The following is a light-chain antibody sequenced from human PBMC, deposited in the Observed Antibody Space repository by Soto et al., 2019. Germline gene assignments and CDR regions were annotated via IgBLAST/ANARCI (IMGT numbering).Light chain of an antibody. CDR1: QSVSSSY. J-gene: IGKJ1*01. CDR3: QQYGSSPLT. CDR2: GAS. V-gene: IGKV3-20*01. Sequence: EIVLTQSPGTLSLSPGERATLSCRASQSVSSSYLAWYQQKPGQAPRLRIYGASSRATGIPDRFSGSGSGTDFTLTSSRLEPEDFAVYYCQQYGSSPLTFGPGTKVEIK.